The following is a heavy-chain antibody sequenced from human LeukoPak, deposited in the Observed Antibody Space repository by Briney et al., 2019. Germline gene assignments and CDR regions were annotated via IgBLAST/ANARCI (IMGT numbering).Heavy chain of an antibody. V-gene: IGHV1-2*02. CDR3: ARDGQLLWFGEFYSNEGWFDP. J-gene: IGHJ5*02. D-gene: IGHD3-10*01. Sequence: KPGESLKFSCKASGYTFTGYYMHWVRQAPGQGLEWMGWINPNSGGTNYAQKFQGRVTMTRDTSISTAYMELSRLRSDDTAVYYCARDGQLLWFGEFYSNEGWFDPWGQGTLVTVSS. CDR1: GYTFTGYY. CDR2: INPNSGGT.